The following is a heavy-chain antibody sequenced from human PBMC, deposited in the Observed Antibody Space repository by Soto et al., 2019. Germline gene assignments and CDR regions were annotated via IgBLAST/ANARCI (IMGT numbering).Heavy chain of an antibody. Sequence: PSETLSLTCTVSGGSINNNNYYWGWVRQPPGKGLDWIGNIYYTGTTFYNPSLRSRVTISVDTSKNQFSLKLSSVTAADTAVYYCASSYDSSGYYGYWGQGTLVTVSS. CDR2: IYYTGTT. CDR1: GGSINNNNYY. V-gene: IGHV4-39*07. D-gene: IGHD3-22*01. J-gene: IGHJ4*02. CDR3: ASSYDSSGYYGY.